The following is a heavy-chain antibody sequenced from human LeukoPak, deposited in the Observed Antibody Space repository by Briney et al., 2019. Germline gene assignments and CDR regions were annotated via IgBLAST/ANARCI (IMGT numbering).Heavy chain of an antibody. CDR3: AKGGDSSGYYAIFDY. J-gene: IGHJ4*02. D-gene: IGHD3-22*01. CDR1: GFTFSSNG. Sequence: GGTLRLSCAASGFTFSSNGMSWVRQAPGKGLEWFSAVSGSGGSTYYADSVKGRFTISRDNSKNTLYLQMNSLRAEATAVYYCAKGGDSSGYYAIFDYWGQGTMVTVSS. CDR2: VSGSGGST. V-gene: IGHV3-23*01.